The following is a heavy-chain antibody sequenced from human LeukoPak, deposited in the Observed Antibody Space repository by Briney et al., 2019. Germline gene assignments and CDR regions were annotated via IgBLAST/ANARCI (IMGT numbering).Heavy chain of an antibody. CDR2: IGGSNGIT. J-gene: IGHJ4*02. CDR1: RFTFNSYA. D-gene: IGHD5-12*01. CDR3: ARNENSGWGYFDY. V-gene: IGHV3-23*01. Sequence: GGFLRLSCAASRFTFNSYAMSWVRQAPGKGLEWVSVIGGSNGITFYVGSVKGRFTISRDNSKDTLYLQMNSLRAEDTAVYYCARNENSGWGYFDYWGQGTLVTVSS.